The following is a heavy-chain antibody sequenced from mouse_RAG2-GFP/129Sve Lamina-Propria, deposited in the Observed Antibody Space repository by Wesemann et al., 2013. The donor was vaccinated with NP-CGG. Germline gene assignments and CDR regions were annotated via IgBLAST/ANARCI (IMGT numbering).Heavy chain of an antibody. CDR3: ARFLYYYDGSYGAMDY. Sequence: EVQLQQSGAELVRPGASVKLSCTASGFNIKDDYMHWVKQRPEQGLEWIGRIDPANGNTKYAPKFQDKATITADTSSNTAYLQLSSLTSEDTAVYYCARFLYYYDGSYGAMDYWGQGTSVTVSS. J-gene: IGHJ4*01. CDR2: IDPANGNT. V-gene: IGHV14-3*01. D-gene: IGHD1-1*01. CDR1: GFNIKDDY.